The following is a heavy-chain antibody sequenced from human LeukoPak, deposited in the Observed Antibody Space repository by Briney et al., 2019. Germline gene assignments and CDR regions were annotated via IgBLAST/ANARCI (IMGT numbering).Heavy chain of an antibody. CDR2: IIPIFGTA. V-gene: IGHV1-69*05. CDR3: ARSYCSGGSCFHFDY. CDR1: GGTFSSYA. D-gene: IGHD2-15*01. Sequence: SVKVSCKASGGTFSSYAISWVRQAPGQGLEWMGGIIPIFGTADYAQKFQGRVTITTDESTSTAYMELSSLRSEDTAVYYCARSYCSGGSCFHFDYWGQGTLVTVSS. J-gene: IGHJ4*02.